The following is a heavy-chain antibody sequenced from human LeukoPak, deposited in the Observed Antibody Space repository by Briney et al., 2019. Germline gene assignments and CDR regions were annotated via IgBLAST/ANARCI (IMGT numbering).Heavy chain of an antibody. CDR2: IWNAGTNT. Sequence: GGSLRLSCAASGFSFSTYGMHWVRQAPGKGLEWVALIWNAGTNTYYADSVKGRFTISRDNSRNTLYLQMNSLRAEDTAVYYCVGDTPPGGDYYLDYWGQGTLVIVSS. D-gene: IGHD3-16*01. J-gene: IGHJ4*02. CDR1: GFSFSTYG. V-gene: IGHV3-33*01. CDR3: VGDTPPGGDYYLDY.